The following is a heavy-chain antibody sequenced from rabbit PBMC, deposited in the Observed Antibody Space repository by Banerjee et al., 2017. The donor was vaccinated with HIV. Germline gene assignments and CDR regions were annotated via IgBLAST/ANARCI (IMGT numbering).Heavy chain of an antibody. CDR1: GFSFSNKYV. D-gene: IGHD2-1*01. CDR2: INTISGDT. J-gene: IGHJ4*01. V-gene: IGHV1S45*01. Sequence: QEQLEESGGDLVKPEGSLTLTCTASGFSFSNKYVMCWVRQAPGKGLEWIACINTISGDTVYATWAKGRFTISKASWTTVTLQMTSLTAADTASYFCARDQGYDDWSFNLWGPGTLVTVS. CDR3: ARDQGYDDWSFNL.